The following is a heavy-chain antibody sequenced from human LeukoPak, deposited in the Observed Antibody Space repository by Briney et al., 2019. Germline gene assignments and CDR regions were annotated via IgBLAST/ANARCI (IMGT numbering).Heavy chain of an antibody. V-gene: IGHV3-21*01. Sequence: PGGSLRLSCAASGFTFSSYAMSWVRQAPGKGLEWVSSISSSSSYIYYADSVKGRFTISRDNAKNSLYLQMNSLRAEDTAVYYCARDQAPSYYYDSSGYPLDYWGQGTLVTVSS. CDR2: ISSSSSYI. J-gene: IGHJ4*02. D-gene: IGHD3-22*01. CDR3: ARDQAPSYYYDSSGYPLDY. CDR1: GFTFSSYA.